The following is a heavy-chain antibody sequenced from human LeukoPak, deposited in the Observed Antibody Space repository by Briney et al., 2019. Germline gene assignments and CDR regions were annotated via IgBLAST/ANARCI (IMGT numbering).Heavy chain of an antibody. J-gene: IGHJ4*02. CDR3: AEDLTYESSGTVIDN. V-gene: IGHV3-43*01. Sequence: GGSLRLSCAASGFIFDDYTMHWVRQGPGKTLEWVALVSWDGTPYYADSVKGRFTISRDNSKNALYLEMDSLRTDDTAFYYCAEDLTYESSGTVIDNWGQGTLVTVSS. D-gene: IGHD3-22*01. CDR2: VSWDGTP. CDR1: GFIFDDYT.